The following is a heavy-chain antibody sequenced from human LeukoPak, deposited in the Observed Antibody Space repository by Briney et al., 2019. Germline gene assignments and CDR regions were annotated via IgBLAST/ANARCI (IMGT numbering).Heavy chain of an antibody. V-gene: IGHV4-31*03. CDR1: GGSISSGGYY. CDR2: IYYSGST. J-gene: IGHJ4*02. Sequence: SQTLSLTCTVSGGSISSGGYYWSWIRQHPGKGLEWIGYIYYSGSTNYNPSLKSRVTISVDTSKNQFSLKLSSVTAADTAVYYCARHMDGDSFDYWGQGTLVTVSS. D-gene: IGHD4-17*01. CDR3: ARHMDGDSFDY.